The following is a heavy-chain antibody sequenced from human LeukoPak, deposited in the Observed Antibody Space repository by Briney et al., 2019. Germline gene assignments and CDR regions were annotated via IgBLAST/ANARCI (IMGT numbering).Heavy chain of an antibody. CDR1: GFTFSGSA. D-gene: IGHD5-24*01. CDR3: TRRRDGYRDYYCGMDV. CDR2: IRSKSKSYAT. Sequence: SGGPLKLSCAASGFTFSGSAMHWVRQASGKGLEWVGRIRSKSKSYATAYAASVKGRFTISRDDSKNTAYLQMNSLKTEDTAVYYCTRRRDGYRDYYCGMDVWGQGTTVTASS. V-gene: IGHV3-73*01. J-gene: IGHJ6*02.